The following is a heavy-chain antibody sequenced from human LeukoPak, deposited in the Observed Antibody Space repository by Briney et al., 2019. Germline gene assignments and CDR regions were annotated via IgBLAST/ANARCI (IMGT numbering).Heavy chain of an antibody. CDR1: GFTFSNYW. Sequence: GGSLRLSCAASGFTFSNYWITWVRQAPGKGLEWVANIKQGGSEKHYVDSVKGRFTISRDDARNSLYLQMNSLRIEDTAVYYCTLGVDAFDIWGQGTMVTVSS. CDR3: TLGVDAFDI. J-gene: IGHJ3*02. CDR2: IKQGGSEK. D-gene: IGHD3-16*01. V-gene: IGHV3-7*05.